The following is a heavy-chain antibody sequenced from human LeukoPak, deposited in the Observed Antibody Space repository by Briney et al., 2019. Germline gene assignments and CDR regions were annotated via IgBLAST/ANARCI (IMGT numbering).Heavy chain of an antibody. CDR1: GFTFSSYA. CDR3: ATMGYDFWSGYWPDY. CDR2: ISGSGGST. J-gene: IGHJ4*02. V-gene: IGHV3-23*01. Sequence: GGCLRLSCAASGFTFSSYAMSWVRQAPGKGLEWVSTISGSGGSTDYADSVKGRFTISRDNSKNTLYLQMDSVGAEDTAEYYCATMGYDFWSGYWPDYWGQGTLVTVSS. D-gene: IGHD3-3*01.